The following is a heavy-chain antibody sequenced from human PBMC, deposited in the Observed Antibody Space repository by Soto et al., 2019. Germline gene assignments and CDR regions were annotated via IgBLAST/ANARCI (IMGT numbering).Heavy chain of an antibody. V-gene: IGHV3-48*01. CDR1: GFTFGDYG. CDR2: IRGSSSPI. J-gene: IGHJ4*02. Sequence: EVQLVESGGGLVQPGGSLRLSCAAAGFTFGDYGMNWVRQAPGKGLEWVSYIRGSSSPIYYTGSVRGRFTTSRDNAKSSPYLPMDSLRAEDTAVYYCVRDAPATVRGVSFDYWGPGTLVTVSS. D-gene: IGHD3-10*01. CDR3: VRDAPATVRGVSFDY.